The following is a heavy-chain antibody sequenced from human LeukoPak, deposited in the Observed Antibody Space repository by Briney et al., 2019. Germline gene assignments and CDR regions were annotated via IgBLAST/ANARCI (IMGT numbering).Heavy chain of an antibody. V-gene: IGHV4-59*08. CDR1: GDSISSYS. Sequence: SETLSLTCTVSGDSISSYSWSWIRQPPGEGLEWIGYIYHSGSANYSPSLKSRLTMSADTSKNQFSLKLSSVTAADTAVYYCARRYCGGGYCYSDYWGQGTLVTVSS. D-gene: IGHD2-15*01. CDR3: ARRYCGGGYCYSDY. CDR2: IYHSGSA. J-gene: IGHJ4*02.